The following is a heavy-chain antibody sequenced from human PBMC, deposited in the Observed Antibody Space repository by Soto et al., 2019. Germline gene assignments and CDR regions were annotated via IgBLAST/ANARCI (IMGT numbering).Heavy chain of an antibody. CDR3: ARGGATGYLDS. Sequence: QVQLQGSGPGLAKPSETLSLRCSVSGGSISTYHWSWIRQPPGKRLEWIGNVYYNGNTNYNPSVKSRVSISVDTSKNEFFLRLSSVTAADTAVYYCARGGATGYLDSWGQGTRVIVSS. CDR2: VYYNGNT. D-gene: IGHD4-4*01. J-gene: IGHJ4*02. V-gene: IGHV4-59*01. CDR1: GGSISTYH.